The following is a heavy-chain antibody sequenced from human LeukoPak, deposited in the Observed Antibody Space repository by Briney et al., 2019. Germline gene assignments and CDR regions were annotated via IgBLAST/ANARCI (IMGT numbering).Heavy chain of an antibody. CDR1: GGTFSSYA. V-gene: IGHV1-69*13. J-gene: IGHJ4*02. CDR2: IIPIFGTA. CDR3: ARGLIQNYDILTGYYFDY. D-gene: IGHD3-9*01. Sequence: SVKVSCKASGGTFSSYAISWVRQAPGQGLEWMGGIIPIFGTANYAQKFQGRVTITADESTSTAYTELSSLRSEDTAVYYCARGLIQNYDILTGYYFDYWGQGTLVTVSS.